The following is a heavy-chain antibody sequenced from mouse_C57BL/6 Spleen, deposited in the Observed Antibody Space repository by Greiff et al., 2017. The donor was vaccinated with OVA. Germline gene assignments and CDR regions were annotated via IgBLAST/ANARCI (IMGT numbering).Heavy chain of an antibody. Sequence: EVKLVESGGGLVKPGGSLKLSCAASGFTFSDYGMHWVRQAPEKGLEWVAYISSGSSTTYYADTVKGRFTISRDNAKNTLFLQMTSLGSEDTAMYYCARGRAGYYFDYWGQGTTLTVSS. CDR2: ISSGSSTT. V-gene: IGHV5-17*01. J-gene: IGHJ2*01. CDR1: GFTFSDYG. CDR3: ARGRAGYYFDY. D-gene: IGHD3-3*01.